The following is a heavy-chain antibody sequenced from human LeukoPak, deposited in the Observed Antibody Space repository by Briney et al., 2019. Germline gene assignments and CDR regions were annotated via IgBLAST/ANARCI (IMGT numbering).Heavy chain of an antibody. Sequence: GGSLRLSCAASAFTFSAYGMHWVRQTPGKGLEWVAFIRFDGVNKYYSDSVKGRFTISRDNSKNTLYLQMNSLRAEDTAMYFCAKDLTNWNDGTYFDYWGQGTLVTVSS. CDR3: AKDLTNWNDGTYFDY. CDR1: AFTFSAYG. V-gene: IGHV3-30*02. D-gene: IGHD1-1*01. J-gene: IGHJ4*02. CDR2: IRFDGVNK.